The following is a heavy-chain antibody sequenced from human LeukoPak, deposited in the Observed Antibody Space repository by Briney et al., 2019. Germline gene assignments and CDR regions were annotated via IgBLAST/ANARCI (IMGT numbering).Heavy chain of an antibody. V-gene: IGHV4-39*07. J-gene: IGHJ5*02. CDR2: IYYGGST. CDR1: GGSISSSSYY. CDR3: ARGANWFDP. Sequence: PSETLSLTCSVSGGSISSSSYYWGWIRQPPGKGLEWIGSIYYGGSTYYNPSLKSRVTISVDTSKNQVSLKLNSVTATDTAVYYCARGANWFDPWGQGTLVTVSS.